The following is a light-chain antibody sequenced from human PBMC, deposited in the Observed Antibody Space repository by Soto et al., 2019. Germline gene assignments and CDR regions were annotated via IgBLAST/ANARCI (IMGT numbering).Light chain of an antibody. V-gene: IGLV2-14*01. CDR2: EVT. J-gene: IGLJ2*01. CDR1: SSDVGIYKY. Sequence: SALTQPASVSGSPGQSITISCTGTSSDVGIYKYVSWYQQHPGKAPNLMIYEVTNRPSGVSNRFSGSKSGNTASLTISGLQAEDEADYYCSSYTSSSTVVFGGGTKVTV. CDR3: SSYTSSSTVV.